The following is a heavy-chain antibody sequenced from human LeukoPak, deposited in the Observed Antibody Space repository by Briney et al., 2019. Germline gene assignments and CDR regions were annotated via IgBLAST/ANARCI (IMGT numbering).Heavy chain of an antibody. CDR3: AGVNAGTWINWFDP. Sequence: SQTLSLTCALSGDSVSSNSAAWNWIRQSPSRGLEWLGRTYYRSKWYNDYAVSVKSRITINPDTSKNQFSLQLNSVTPEDTAVYYCAGVNAGTWINWFDPWGQGTLVTVSS. J-gene: IGHJ5*02. CDR1: GDSVSSNSAA. D-gene: IGHD1-1*01. V-gene: IGHV6-1*01. CDR2: TYYRSKWYN.